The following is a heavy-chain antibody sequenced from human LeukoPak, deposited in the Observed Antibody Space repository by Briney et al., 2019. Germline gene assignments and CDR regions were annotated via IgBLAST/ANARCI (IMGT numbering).Heavy chain of an antibody. J-gene: IGHJ5*02. D-gene: IGHD2-2*02. CDR3: ARDRPSYPTRNNWFDP. V-gene: IGHV1-18*04. Sequence: ASVKVSCKASGYTFTSYGISWVRQAPGQGLEWMGWISAYNGNTNYAQRLQGRVTMATDTSTSTAYMELRSLSSDDTAVYYCARDRPSYPTRNNWFDPWGQGTLLTVSS. CDR1: GYTFTSYG. CDR2: ISAYNGNT.